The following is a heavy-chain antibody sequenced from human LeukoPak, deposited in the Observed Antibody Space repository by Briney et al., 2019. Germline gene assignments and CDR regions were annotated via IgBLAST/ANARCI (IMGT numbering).Heavy chain of an antibody. CDR2: IYYSGST. CDR3: ARVSGEKWELPSDAFDI. J-gene: IGHJ3*02. V-gene: IGHV4-59*01. D-gene: IGHD1-26*01. CDR1: GGSISSYY. Sequence: SETLSLTCTVSGGSISSYYGSWIRQPPGKGLEWIGYIYYSGSTNYNPSLKSRVTISVDTSKNQFSLKLSSVTAADTAVYYCARVSGEKWELPSDAFDIWGQGTMVTVSS.